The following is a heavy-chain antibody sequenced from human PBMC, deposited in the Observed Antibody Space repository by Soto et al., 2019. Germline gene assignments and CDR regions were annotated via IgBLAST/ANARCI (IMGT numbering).Heavy chain of an antibody. D-gene: IGHD3-16*01. CDR3: AKDLTRQLAYWLDP. CDR1: GFSFTGYY. J-gene: IGHJ5*02. Sequence: SVKVCVKASGFSFTGYYIHWLRQAPGQGLEWMGWINAHSGGTEYAQKFQGRVTLTRDTSIATAYLTLNSLTSDDTALYYCAKDLTRQLAYWLDPWGQGTQVTVYS. CDR2: INAHSGGT. V-gene: IGHV1-2*02.